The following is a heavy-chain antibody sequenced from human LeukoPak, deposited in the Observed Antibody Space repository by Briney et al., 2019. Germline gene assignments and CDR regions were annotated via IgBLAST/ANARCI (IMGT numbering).Heavy chain of an antibody. CDR1: GINFSNAW. D-gene: IGHD3-3*01. Sequence: PGGSLRLSCAASGINFSNAWLTWVRQAPGKGLEWVGRIKSKKDGEITDYAAPVKDRFTISRDDSKDTLYVEMISLKTEDTAVYYCSTGGGVLRFLGGQGTLVTVSS. CDR2: IKSKKDGEIT. J-gene: IGHJ4*02. V-gene: IGHV3-15*01. CDR3: STGGGVLRFL.